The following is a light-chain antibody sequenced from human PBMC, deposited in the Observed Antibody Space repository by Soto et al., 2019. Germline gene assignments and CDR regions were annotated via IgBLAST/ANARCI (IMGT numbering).Light chain of an antibody. J-gene: IGKJ1*01. CDR1: ECVSTN. CDR3: QQYNSYPWT. CDR2: GAS. V-gene: IGKV3-15*01. Sequence: EIVMTQSPACLYISPRERVTLSCRASECVSTNLAWYQQKAGQAPRLLIYGASTRATGIPARFSGSGSETEFTLTISSLQPEDFATYYCQQYNSYPWTFGQGTKVDI.